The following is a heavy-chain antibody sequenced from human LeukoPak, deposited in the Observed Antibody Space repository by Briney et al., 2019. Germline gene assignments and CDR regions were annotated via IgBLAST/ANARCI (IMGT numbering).Heavy chain of an antibody. J-gene: IGHJ4*02. CDR3: ARYYGGNSACDY. CDR1: GFTFSTYT. Sequence: GGSLRLSCAASGFTFSTYTMNWVRQAPGKVLEWVSFISSSSSSIYYADSVKGRFTISRDNAKNSLYLEMNSLRAEDTAVYYCARYYGGNSACDYWGQGTLVTVSS. D-gene: IGHD4-23*01. CDR2: ISSSSSSI. V-gene: IGHV3-48*01.